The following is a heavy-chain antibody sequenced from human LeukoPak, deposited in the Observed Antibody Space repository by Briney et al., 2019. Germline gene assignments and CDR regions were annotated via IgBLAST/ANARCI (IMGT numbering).Heavy chain of an antibody. CDR1: GGSISSCSYY. CDR3: ARHIDGYCSGGSCYGDYYYYMDV. J-gene: IGHJ6*03. D-gene: IGHD2-15*01. CDR2: IRWSGSS. V-gene: IGHV4-39*01. Sequence: SETLTLTCTVSGGSISSCSYYWGRIPQPPGKGLVWIGSIRWSGSSYYNPSLKSRITISVDTSKNQISLKLSSVTAADTAVYYCARHIDGYCSGGSCYGDYYYYMDVWGKGTTVTVSS.